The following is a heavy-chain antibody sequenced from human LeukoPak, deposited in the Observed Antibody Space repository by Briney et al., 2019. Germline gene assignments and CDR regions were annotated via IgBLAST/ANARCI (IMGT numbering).Heavy chain of an antibody. Sequence: SVKVSCKASGGTFSSYAISWVRQAPGQGLEWMGGIIPIFGTANYARKFQGRVTITADESTSTAYMELSSLRSEDTAVYYCARAKRWWLPGVRLYYYYYMDVWGKGTTVTVSS. CDR1: GGTFSSYA. J-gene: IGHJ6*03. CDR2: IIPIFGTA. D-gene: IGHD5-12*01. V-gene: IGHV1-69*01. CDR3: ARAKRWWLPGVRLYYYYYMDV.